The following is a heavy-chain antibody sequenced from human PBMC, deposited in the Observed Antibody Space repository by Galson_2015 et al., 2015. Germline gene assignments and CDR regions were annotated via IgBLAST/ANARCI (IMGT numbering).Heavy chain of an antibody. CDR1: GFTFSSYA. CDR2: ISGSGSAT. CDR3: ATHRGYTFDLFDH. Sequence: SLRLSCAASGFTFSSYAMSWVRQAPGRGLEWVSTISGSGSATDYADSVKGRFTISRDSAKNTLYLQMNSLRAEDTAVYYCATHRGYTFDLFDHWGQGTLVTVSS. D-gene: IGHD5-12*01. J-gene: IGHJ4*02. V-gene: IGHV3-23*01.